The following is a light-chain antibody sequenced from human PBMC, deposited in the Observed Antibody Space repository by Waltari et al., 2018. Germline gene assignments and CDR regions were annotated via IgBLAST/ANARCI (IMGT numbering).Light chain of an antibody. Sequence: EIALTQSPATLSLSPGEGATLSCRTIQNVRNLAWYQQKPGQAPRLLIYDASTRVTGIPDRFSGGGSGTDFTLTISRLEPADFAVYYCQRSGLSPPLTFGGGTKVEIK. CDR3: QRSGLSPPLT. CDR1: QNVRN. J-gene: IGKJ4*01. CDR2: DAS. V-gene: IGKV3-20*01.